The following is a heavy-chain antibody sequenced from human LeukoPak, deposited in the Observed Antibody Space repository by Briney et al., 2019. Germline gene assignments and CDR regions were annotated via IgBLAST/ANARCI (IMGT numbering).Heavy chain of an antibody. V-gene: IGHV4-59*08. Sequence: SETLSLTCTVSGXSISSYYWSWIRQPPGKGLEWIGYIYYSGSTNYNPSLKSRVTISVDTSKNQFSLKLSSVTAAGTAVYYCARLFNYDFWSGYYPAPYFDYWGQGTLVTVSS. CDR3: ARLFNYDFWSGYYPAPYFDY. CDR1: GXSISSYY. D-gene: IGHD3-3*01. CDR2: IYYSGST. J-gene: IGHJ4*02.